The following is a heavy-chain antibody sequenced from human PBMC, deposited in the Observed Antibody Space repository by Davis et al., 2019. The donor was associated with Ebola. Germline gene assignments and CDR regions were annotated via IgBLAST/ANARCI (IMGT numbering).Heavy chain of an antibody. V-gene: IGHV3-30-3*02. CDR3: AKGIEGCGPECYILGY. D-gene: IGHD1-26*01. CDR2: ISSDGEKR. Sequence: PGGSLRLSCAASGFSFNIFAMHWVRQAPGKGLEWVALISSDGEKRRFANSVQGRFSISRDNSKNTLYLQMDSLRTEDTAVYYCAKGIEGCGPECYILGYWGQGTVVTVSS. J-gene: IGHJ4*02. CDR1: GFSFNIFA.